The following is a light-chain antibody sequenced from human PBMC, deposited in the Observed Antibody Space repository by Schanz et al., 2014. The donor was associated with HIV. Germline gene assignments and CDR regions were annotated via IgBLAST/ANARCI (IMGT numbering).Light chain of an antibody. CDR3: ATWDDALNAWV. CDR2: SDN. J-gene: IGLJ3*02. CDR1: SSNIGSNY. Sequence: QSVLTQPPSASGTPGQRVTISCSGSSSNIGSNYAFWYQPLPGSAPQLLIYSDNQRPSRVPDRFFGSKSGTSASLAISGLQSEDEADYYCATWDDALNAWVFGGGIKLTVL. V-gene: IGLV1-44*01.